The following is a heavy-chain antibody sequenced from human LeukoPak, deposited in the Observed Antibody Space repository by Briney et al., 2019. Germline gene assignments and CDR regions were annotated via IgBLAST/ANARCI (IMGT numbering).Heavy chain of an antibody. J-gene: IGHJ3*02. D-gene: IGHD3-22*01. CDR2: IYPGDSDA. CDR1: GYSFTSYW. V-gene: IGHV5-51*01. CDR3: ASPKYYYDSSGYYYAGNDALDI. Sequence: GESLKISCKGSGYSFTSYWIGWVRQMPGKGLEWMGIIYPGDSDARYSPSFQGQVTISADKSISTAYLQWSSLKASDTAMYYCASPKYYYDSSGYYYAGNDALDIWGQGTMVTVSS.